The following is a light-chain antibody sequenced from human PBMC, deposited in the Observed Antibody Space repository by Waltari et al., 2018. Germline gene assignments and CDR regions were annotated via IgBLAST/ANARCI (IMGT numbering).Light chain of an antibody. CDR2: AAS. V-gene: IGKV3-15*01. Sequence: EIVMTQSPDTLSVAPGERVALSCRASQSVGGNLAWYQQKPCQAPRLLIYAASTRATAIPASFSGGGSGTEFTLTISSLQSEDFAVYYCQQYNKWPLTFGQGTKVEIK. CDR1: QSVGGN. J-gene: IGKJ1*01. CDR3: QQYNKWPLT.